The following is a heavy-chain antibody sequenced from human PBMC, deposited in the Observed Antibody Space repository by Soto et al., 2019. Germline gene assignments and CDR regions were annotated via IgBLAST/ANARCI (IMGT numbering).Heavy chain of an antibody. CDR3: VKDSYADFHRVLSTAEYFFDY. J-gene: IGHJ4*01. D-gene: IGHD2-2*01. CDR2: ITWNSGNI. V-gene: IGHV3-9*01. Sequence: GGSLRLSCTASGFTFGDYAMHWVRQAPGRGLERVSGITWNSGNIAYADSVKGRFTIARDDDNNSLYLQMNSLRPEDTALYYCVKDSYADFHRVLSTAEYFFDYWGHGTLVTVSS. CDR1: GFTFGDYA.